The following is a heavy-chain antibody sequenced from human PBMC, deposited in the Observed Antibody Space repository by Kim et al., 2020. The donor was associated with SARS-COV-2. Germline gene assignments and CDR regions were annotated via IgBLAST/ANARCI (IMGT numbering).Heavy chain of an antibody. D-gene: IGHD6-13*01. Sequence: LKSRVTISVDTSKNQFSLKLSSVTAADTAVYYCARGHSSSWNYYYYGMDVWGQGTTVTVSS. V-gene: IGHV4-34*01. CDR3: ARGHSSSWNYYYYGMDV. J-gene: IGHJ6*02.